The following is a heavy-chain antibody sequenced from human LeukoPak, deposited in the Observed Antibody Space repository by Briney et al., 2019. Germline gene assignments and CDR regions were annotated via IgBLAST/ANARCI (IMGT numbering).Heavy chain of an antibody. CDR3: TSQYFDY. V-gene: IGHV3-15*01. CDR1: EFTFSNAW. J-gene: IGHJ4*02. CDR2: IKSKTDGGTT. Sequence: GGSLRLSCAASEFTFSNAWMNWVRQGPGKGLEWVGRIKSKTDGGTTDYAAPVEGRFTISRDDSKNTVYLQMNSLKNDDTAVYYCTSQYFDYWGQGTLVAVSS.